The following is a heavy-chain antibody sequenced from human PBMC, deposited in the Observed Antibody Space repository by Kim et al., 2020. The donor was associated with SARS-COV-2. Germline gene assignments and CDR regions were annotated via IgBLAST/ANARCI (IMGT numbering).Heavy chain of an antibody. V-gene: IGHV4-59*02. D-gene: IGHD3-9*01. J-gene: IGHJ4*02. CDR2: IYYSGRT. CDR3: ARGLDYDLLAYSFDY. CDR1: GASVSSYY. Sequence: SETLSLTCTVSGASVSSYYLSWIRQPPGKGLEWLGSIYYSGRTNYNPSLKSRVTISVDTSKNQFSLRLSSVTAADTAMYYCARGLDYDLLAYSFDYWGQGTLVTVSS.